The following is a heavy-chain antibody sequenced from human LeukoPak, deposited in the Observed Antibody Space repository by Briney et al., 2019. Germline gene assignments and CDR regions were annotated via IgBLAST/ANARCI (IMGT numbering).Heavy chain of an antibody. J-gene: IGHJ4*02. CDR3: AKEYDSGGFDS. CDR1: GFTFSSYA. D-gene: IGHD3-22*01. CDR2: ISGSGGST. V-gene: IGHV3-23*01. Sequence: GRALRHSSAASGFTFSSYAMSWVRQAPGKRLEWVSAISGSGGSTYYADSVKGRFTISRDNSKNTLYLQMNSLRAEDTAVYYCAKEYDSGGFDSWGQGTLVSVS.